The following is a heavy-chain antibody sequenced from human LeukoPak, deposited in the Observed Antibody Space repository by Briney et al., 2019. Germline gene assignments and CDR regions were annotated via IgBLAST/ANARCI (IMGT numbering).Heavy chain of an antibody. Sequence: PGESLKISCKGSGYSFTSYWIGWVRQMPGKGLEGMGIIYPGDSDTRYSPSFQGQVTISADKSISTAYLQWSSLKASDTAMYYCARHAQITMVRGVITSIYAFDIWGQGTMVTVSS. CDR3: ARHAQITMVRGVITSIYAFDI. D-gene: IGHD3-10*01. V-gene: IGHV5-51*01. CDR1: GYSFTSYW. J-gene: IGHJ3*02. CDR2: IYPGDSDT.